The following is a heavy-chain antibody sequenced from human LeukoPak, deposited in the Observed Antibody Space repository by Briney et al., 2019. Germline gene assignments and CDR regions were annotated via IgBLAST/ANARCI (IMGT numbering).Heavy chain of an antibody. CDR1: GFIFSNYW. D-gene: IGHD3-10*01. J-gene: IGHJ6*03. V-gene: IGHV3-7*01. Sequence: GGSLRLSCAASGFIFSNYWMSWVRQAPGKGLEWVASIKRDGSEKYYVDSVKGRFTISKDNAKNSLYLQMNSLRAEDTAVYYCAKGDMVRGITVYYCMDVWGKGTTVTVSS. CDR3: AKGDMVRGITVYYCMDV. CDR2: IKRDGSEK.